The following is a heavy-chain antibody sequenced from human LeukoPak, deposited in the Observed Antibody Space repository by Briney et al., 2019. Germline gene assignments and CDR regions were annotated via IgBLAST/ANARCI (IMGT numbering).Heavy chain of an antibody. D-gene: IGHD2-2*01. CDR1: GGPITSYY. Sequence: PSETLSLTCSVSGGPITSYYWSWIRQPPGKGLEWLGYISSSGSTNYNPSLKSRVTMSVDTSKNQFSLKLSSVTAADTAVYYCASGGYCGTTTCYPNWFDPWGQGTLVTVSS. CDR2: ISSSGST. J-gene: IGHJ5*02. V-gene: IGHV4-59*01. CDR3: ASGGYCGTTTCYPNWFDP.